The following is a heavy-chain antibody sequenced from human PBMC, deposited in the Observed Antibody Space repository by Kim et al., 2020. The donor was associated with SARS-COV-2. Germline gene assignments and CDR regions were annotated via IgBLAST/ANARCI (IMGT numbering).Heavy chain of an antibody. V-gene: IGHV4-4*07. CDR1: DVSISSYY. CDR2: GYAGGST. CDR3: ARVAGYCYYMDV. Sequence: SETLSLTCTVSDVSISSYYWSWIRQPAGKGLEWIWRGYAGGSTSYNPSLKSRVTMSVDPSKNQFSLKLSSVTAADSAVYYYARVAGYCYYMDVWGKGTTVTVSS. J-gene: IGHJ6*03.